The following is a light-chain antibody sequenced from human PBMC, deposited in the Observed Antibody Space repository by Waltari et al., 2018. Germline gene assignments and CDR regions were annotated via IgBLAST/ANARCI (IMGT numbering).Light chain of an antibody. CDR3: QQYET. Sequence: EIVFTQSPGTLSLSPGERATLSCRARQRVSRHYLTRSQTKPGQAPRLLIEGATNRATGSPDRFSGGGSGTDFTLTISRLEPEDLAVYYCQQYETVGQGTKVDIK. CDR1: QRVSRHY. J-gene: IGKJ1*01. CDR2: GAT. V-gene: IGKV3-20*01.